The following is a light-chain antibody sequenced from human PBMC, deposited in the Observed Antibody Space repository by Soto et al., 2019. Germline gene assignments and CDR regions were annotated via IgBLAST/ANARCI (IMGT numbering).Light chain of an antibody. CDR2: DVS. V-gene: IGLV2-11*01. Sequence: QSALTQPRSVSGSPGQSVTISCTGTSSDVGGYNYVSWYQQHPGKAPKLMIYDVSKRPSGVPDRFSGSKSGNTASLTISGLQAEDEADYYCSLYTGSNIFFGGGTKLTVL. CDR1: SSDVGGYNY. CDR3: SLYTGSNIF. J-gene: IGLJ2*01.